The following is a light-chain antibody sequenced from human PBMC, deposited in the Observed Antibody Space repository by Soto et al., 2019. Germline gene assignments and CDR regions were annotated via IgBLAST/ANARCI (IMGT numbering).Light chain of an antibody. CDR1: QSVSSSY. J-gene: IGKJ2*01. Sequence: EIVLTQSPGTLSLSPGERATLSCRASQSVSSSYLAAYQQKPGQAPRLLIYGASSRPTGIPERFSGSGSGTDFHLTISRLEPEDFPVYYCQQYGSSPYTFGQGTKLEIK. CDR2: GAS. CDR3: QQYGSSPYT. V-gene: IGKV3-20*01.